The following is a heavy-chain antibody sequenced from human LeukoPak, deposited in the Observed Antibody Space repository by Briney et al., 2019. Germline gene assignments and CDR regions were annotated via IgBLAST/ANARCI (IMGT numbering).Heavy chain of an antibody. CDR1: GFTVSSNY. Sequence: GGSLRLSCAASGFTVSSNYMSWVRQAPGKGLEWVSVIYSGGRPSYADSVKGRFTMSRDNSKNTVYLQMNSLRAEDTAVYYCARMLGGGYTGLFDCWGQGTLVTVSS. CDR3: ARMLGGGYTGLFDC. CDR2: IYSGGRP. D-gene: IGHD3-10*02. V-gene: IGHV3-53*01. J-gene: IGHJ4*02.